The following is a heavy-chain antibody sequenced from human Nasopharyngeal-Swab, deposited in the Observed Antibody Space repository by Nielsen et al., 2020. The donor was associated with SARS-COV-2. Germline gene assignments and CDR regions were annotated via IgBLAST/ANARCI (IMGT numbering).Heavy chain of an antibody. D-gene: IGHD3-10*01. J-gene: IGHJ5*02. V-gene: IGHV7-4-1*02. CDR2: INTNTGNP. Sequence: WVRQAPGQGLEWMGWINTNTGNPTYAQGFTGRFVFSLDTSVSTAYLQISSLKAEDTAVYYCARDAILWFGELLIWFDPWGQGTQVTVSS. CDR3: ARDAILWFGELLIWFDP.